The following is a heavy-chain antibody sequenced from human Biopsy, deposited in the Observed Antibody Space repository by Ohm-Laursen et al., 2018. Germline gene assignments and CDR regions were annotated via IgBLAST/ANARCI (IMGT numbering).Heavy chain of an antibody. J-gene: IGHJ5*02. Sequence: SETLSLTCAVYVGSFSGYYWTWIRQPPGKGLEWIGEINHSGGTNYNPSLKSRVSISVDTSKNQFSLKLNSVTAADTAVYYCARAGTAINGNSLGFDPWGQGTLVTASS. CDR3: ARAGTAINGNSLGFDP. CDR1: VGSFSGYY. CDR2: INHSGGT. V-gene: IGHV4-34*01. D-gene: IGHD1-20*01.